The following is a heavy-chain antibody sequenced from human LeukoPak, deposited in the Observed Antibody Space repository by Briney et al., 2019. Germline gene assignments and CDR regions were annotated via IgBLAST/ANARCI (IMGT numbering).Heavy chain of an antibody. J-gene: IGHJ4*02. CDR2: IYYSGST. CDR3: ARGPSVRQQLRSHPPHFDY. V-gene: IGHV4-59*12. CDR1: GGSISSYY. D-gene: IGHD6-13*01. Sequence: KSSETLSLTCTVSGGSISSYYWSWIRQPPGKGLEWIGYIYYSGSTNYNPSLKSRVTISVDTSKNQFSLKLSSVTAADTAVYYCARGPSVRQQLRSHPPHFDYWGQGTLVTVSS.